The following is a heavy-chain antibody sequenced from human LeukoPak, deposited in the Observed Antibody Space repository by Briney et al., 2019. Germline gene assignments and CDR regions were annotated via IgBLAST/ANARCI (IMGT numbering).Heavy chain of an antibody. V-gene: IGHV3-15*01. D-gene: IGHD5-18*01. J-gene: IGHJ4*02. CDR2: IKSEIDGRTT. CDR3: TTLGYSYSYLVY. CDR1: GFTFSNAW. Sequence: GGSLRLSCAASGFTFSNAWMTWVRQAPGKGLEWVGRIKSEIDGRTTDHAAPVKGRFTISRDDSKNAVFLQMNSLKTEDTAVYYCTTLGYSYSYLVYWGQGTLVTVSS.